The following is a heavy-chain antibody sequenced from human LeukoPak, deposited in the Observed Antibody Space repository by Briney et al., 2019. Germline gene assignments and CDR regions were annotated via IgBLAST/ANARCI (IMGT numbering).Heavy chain of an antibody. D-gene: IGHD6-13*01. CDR1: GFIFSNSD. Sequence: GGSLRLSCTVSGFIFSNSDMNWVRQAPGKGLEWVSSISSSGSIIYYADSVKGRFTIPRDNAQNSLYLQMNSLRAEDTAVYYCAKEGRSTTPGYWGQGVLVTVSS. CDR2: ISSSGSII. J-gene: IGHJ4*02. CDR3: AKEGRSTTPGY. V-gene: IGHV3-21*01.